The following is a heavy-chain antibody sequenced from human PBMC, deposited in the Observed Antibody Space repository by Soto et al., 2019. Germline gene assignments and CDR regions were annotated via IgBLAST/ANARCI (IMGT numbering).Heavy chain of an antibody. V-gene: IGHV5-10-1*01. D-gene: IGHD5-12*01. CDR2: IDPSDSYT. J-gene: IGHJ4*02. CDR1: GYSFTSYW. Sequence: PGESLKISCKGSGYSFTSYWISWVRQMPGKGLEWMGRIDPSDSYTNYSPSLQGHVTISADKSISTAYLQWSSLKASDTAMYYCAGRGYSGYDKPLSEWLVLGLWGQGTLVTVSS. CDR3: AGRGYSGYDKPLSEWLVLGL.